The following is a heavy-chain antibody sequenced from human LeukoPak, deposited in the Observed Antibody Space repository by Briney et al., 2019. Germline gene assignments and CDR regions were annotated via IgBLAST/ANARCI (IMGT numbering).Heavy chain of an antibody. CDR3: ARANRSHDAFDI. D-gene: IGHD1-14*01. V-gene: IGHV3-21*01. J-gene: IGHJ3*02. Sequence: GGSLRLSCAVSGLTFSRYAINWVRQPPGKGLEWVSSISSSSSYIYYADSVKGRFTISRDNAKNSLYLQMNSLRAEDTAVYYCARANRSHDAFDIWGQGTMVTVSS. CDR2: ISSSSSYI. CDR1: GLTFSRYA.